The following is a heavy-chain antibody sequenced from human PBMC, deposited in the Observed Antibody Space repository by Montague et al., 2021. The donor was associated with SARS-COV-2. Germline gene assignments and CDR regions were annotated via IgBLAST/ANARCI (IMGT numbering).Heavy chain of an antibody. V-gene: IGHV4-4*02. CDR2: SCYTGST. CDR1: GGSITASYC. CDR3: ARVGRFCGSGNYDGLDV. J-gene: IGHJ6*02. D-gene: IGHD3-10*01. Sequence: SETLSLTCTVSGGSITASYCCSWVRQSPGRGLEWIGESCYTGSTTYNPSLSSRVAISLDKSNRHFSLRVTSVTAADTAVYYCARVGRFCGSGNYDGLDVWGQGTPVTVSS.